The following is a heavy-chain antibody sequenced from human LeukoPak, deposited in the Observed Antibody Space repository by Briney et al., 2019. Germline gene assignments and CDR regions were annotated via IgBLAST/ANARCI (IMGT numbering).Heavy chain of an antibody. CDR2: ISYDGSNK. CDR3: HGLFC. V-gene: IGHV3-30*14. Sequence: GRSLRLSCAASGFTFSSYAMHWVRQAPGKGLEWVAVISYDGSNKNYADSVKGRFTISRDNSKSTLYLQMSSLRAEDTAVYYCHGLFCWGQGTLVTVSS. D-gene: IGHD3-9*01. CDR1: GFTFSSYA. J-gene: IGHJ4*02.